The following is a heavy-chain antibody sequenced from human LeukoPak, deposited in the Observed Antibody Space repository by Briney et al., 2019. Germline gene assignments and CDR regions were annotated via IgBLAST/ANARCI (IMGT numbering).Heavy chain of an antibody. J-gene: IGHJ4*02. Sequence: GGSLRLSCAASGFTFSTYAITWVRQAPGKGLEWVSVTSGSSDRSTYYADSVKGRFTISRDDSKNTLYMQMNSLRAEDTAIYYCAKRTVAGGGYGYFFDYWGQGTLVTVSS. D-gene: IGHD6-19*01. V-gene: IGHV3-23*01. CDR1: GFTFSTYA. CDR3: AKRTVAGGGYGYFFDY. CDR2: TSGSSDRST.